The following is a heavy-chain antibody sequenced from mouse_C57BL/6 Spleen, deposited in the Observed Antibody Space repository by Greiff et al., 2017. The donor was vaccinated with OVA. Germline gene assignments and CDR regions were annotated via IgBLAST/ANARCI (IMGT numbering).Heavy chain of an antibody. V-gene: IGHV14-2*01. CDR2: IDPEDGDT. CDR3: VGKEKYYGSSNY. J-gene: IGHJ2*01. Sequence: VQLQQSGAELVKPGASVKLSCTASGFNFTDYYMHWVKQRTEQGLEWIGRIDPEDGDTKYAPKFQGKATITADTSSNTAYLQLSSLTSEDTAVYYCVGKEKYYGSSNYWGQGTTLTVSS. D-gene: IGHD1-1*01. CDR1: GFNFTDYY.